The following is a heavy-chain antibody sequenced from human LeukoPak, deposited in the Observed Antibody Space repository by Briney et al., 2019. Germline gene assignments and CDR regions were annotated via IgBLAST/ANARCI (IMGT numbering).Heavy chain of an antibody. Sequence: PAGGSLRLPCAASGFTVSSNYMSWVRQAPGKGLEWVSVIYSGSSTYNADSVKGRFTISRDNSKNTLYLQMNSLRAEDTAVYYCAKLGGRITMVRGDPDAFDIWGQGTMVTVSS. CDR2: IYSGSST. V-gene: IGHV3-53*05. D-gene: IGHD3-10*01. J-gene: IGHJ3*02. CDR1: GFTVSSNY. CDR3: AKLGGRITMVRGDPDAFDI.